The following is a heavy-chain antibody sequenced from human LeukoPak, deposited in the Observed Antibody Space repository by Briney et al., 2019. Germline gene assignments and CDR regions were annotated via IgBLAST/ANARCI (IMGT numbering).Heavy chain of an antibody. D-gene: IGHD6-13*01. CDR3: ASLAPGEQQLVRYWYFDL. Sequence: SETLSLTCTVSGGSISSYYWSWIRQPPGQELKWIGYIYYSGSTNDNPSLKSRVTISVDTSKNQFSLKLSSVTAADTAVYYCASLAPGEQQLVRYWYFDLWGRGTLVTVSS. V-gene: IGHV4-59*01. CDR1: GGSISSYY. CDR2: IYYSGST. J-gene: IGHJ2*01.